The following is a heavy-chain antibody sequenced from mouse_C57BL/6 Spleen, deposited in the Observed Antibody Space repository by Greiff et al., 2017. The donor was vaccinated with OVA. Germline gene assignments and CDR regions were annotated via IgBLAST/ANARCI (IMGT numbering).Heavy chain of an antibody. J-gene: IGHJ2*01. V-gene: IGHV1-54*01. CDR1: GYAFTNYL. Sequence: VKLMESGAELVRPGTSVKVSCKASGYAFTNYLIEWVKQRPGQGLEWIGVINPGSGGTNYNEKFKGKATLTADKSSSTAYMQLSSLTSEDSAVDFCARYDDRLDYWGQGTTLTVSS. CDR2: INPGSGGT. CDR3: ARYDDRLDY. D-gene: IGHD2-12*01.